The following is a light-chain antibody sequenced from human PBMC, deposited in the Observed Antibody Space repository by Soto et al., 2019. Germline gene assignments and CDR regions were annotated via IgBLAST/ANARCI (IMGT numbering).Light chain of an antibody. CDR2: AVS. CDR3: SSSTTRGTLV. V-gene: IGLV2-14*01. J-gene: IGLJ7*01. CDR1: SSDIGDYNY. Sequence: QSALTQPASVSGSPGQSITISCTGTSSDIGDYNYVAWYQHHPGEAPKLIIYAVSDRPSGVSYRFSGSKSGNTASLTISGLQAEDEAHYYCSSSTTRGTLVFGGGTQLTVL.